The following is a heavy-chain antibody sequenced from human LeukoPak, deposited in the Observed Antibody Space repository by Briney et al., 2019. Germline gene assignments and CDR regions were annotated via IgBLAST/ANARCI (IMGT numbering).Heavy chain of an antibody. V-gene: IGHV4-39*01. J-gene: IGHJ4*02. D-gene: IGHD5-24*01. Sequence: SETLSLTCTVSGGSISSSSYYWGWIRQPPGKGLEWIGSIYYSGSTYYNPSLKSRVTISVDTFKNQFSLKLSSVTAADTAVYYCARPRDGYNGPLDYWGQGTLVTVSS. CDR1: GGSISSSSYY. CDR2: IYYSGST. CDR3: ARPRDGYNGPLDY.